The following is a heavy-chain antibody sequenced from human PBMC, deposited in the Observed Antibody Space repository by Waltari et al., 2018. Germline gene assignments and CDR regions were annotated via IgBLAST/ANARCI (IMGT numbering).Heavy chain of an antibody. J-gene: IGHJ4*02. CDR3: ARGGQQLLPIDY. Sequence: QVQLQQWGAGLWKPSETLSLTCGVYGGSFSGYYWSWIRQPPGKGLEWIGEINHSGSTNNNPSLKSRVTISVDTSKNQFSLKLSSVTAADTAVYYCARGGQQLLPIDYWGQGTLVTVSS. V-gene: IGHV4-34*01. CDR2: INHSGST. CDR1: GGSFSGYY. D-gene: IGHD6-13*01.